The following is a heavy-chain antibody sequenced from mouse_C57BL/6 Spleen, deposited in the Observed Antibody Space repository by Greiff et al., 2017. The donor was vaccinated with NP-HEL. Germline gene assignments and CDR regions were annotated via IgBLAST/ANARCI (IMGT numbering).Heavy chain of an antibody. Sequence: EVQLQQSGAELVRPGASVKLSCTASGFNIKDDYMHWVKQRPEQGLEWIGWIDPENGDTEYASKFQGKATITADTSSNTAYLQLSSLTSEDTAVYYCTTYGSSRDWFAYWGQGTLVTVSA. V-gene: IGHV14-4*01. J-gene: IGHJ3*01. CDR3: TTYGSSRDWFAY. CDR2: IDPENGDT. CDR1: GFNIKDDY. D-gene: IGHD1-1*01.